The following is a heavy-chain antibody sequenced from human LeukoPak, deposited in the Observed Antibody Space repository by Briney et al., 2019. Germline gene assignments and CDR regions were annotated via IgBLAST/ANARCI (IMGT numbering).Heavy chain of an antibody. CDR2: INTNTGNP. J-gene: IGHJ4*02. Sequence: ASVKVSCKASGYTFTSYAMNWVRQAPGQGLEWMGWINTNTGNPTYARGFTGRFVFSLDTSVSTAYLQISSLRAEDTAVYYCARTSDIVVVTANLGYWGQGTLVTVSS. D-gene: IGHD2-21*02. CDR1: GYTFTSYA. V-gene: IGHV7-4-1*02. CDR3: ARTSDIVVVTANLGY.